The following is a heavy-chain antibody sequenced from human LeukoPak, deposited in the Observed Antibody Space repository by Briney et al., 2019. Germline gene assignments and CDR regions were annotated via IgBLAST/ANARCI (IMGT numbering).Heavy chain of an antibody. CDR2: IFPSGGEI. D-gene: IGHD1-26*01. CDR1: GFTFSTFA. Sequence: GGSLRLSCAASGFTFSTFAMIWVRQPPGKGLEWVSSIFPSGGEIHYADSVRGRFTISRDNSKSTLSLQMNSLRAEDTAIYYCARDRPVGATVYWGQGTLVTVSS. CDR3: ARDRPVGATVY. V-gene: IGHV3-23*01. J-gene: IGHJ4*02.